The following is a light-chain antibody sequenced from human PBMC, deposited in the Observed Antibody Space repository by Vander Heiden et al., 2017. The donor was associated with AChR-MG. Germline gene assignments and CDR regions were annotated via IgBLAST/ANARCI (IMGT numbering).Light chain of an antibody. J-gene: IGKJ1*01. V-gene: IGKV1-27*01. CDR1: QGISNY. Sequence: IQMTQSPSSLSASVGDRVTITCRASQGISNYLAWYQQKPGKVPKLLIYAASSLQSGVPSRFSGSGSGTDFTLTISSLQPEDVATYYWQNYNSARAFGQGTKVEIK. CDR2: AAS. CDR3: QNYNSARA.